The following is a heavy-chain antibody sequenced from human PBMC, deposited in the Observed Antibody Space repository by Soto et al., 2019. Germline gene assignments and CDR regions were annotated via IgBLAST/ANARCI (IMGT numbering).Heavy chain of an antibody. CDR1: GYTFTSYG. Sequence: GASVKVSCKASGYTFTSYGINWVRQAPGQGLEWLGWISAYDGYTNYAQILQGRVSMTTDTSTKTAYMELRSLRSDDTALYYCAKTGFYYCGCARKYYYYGLNVCGQGTTVTVSS. CDR2: ISAYDGYT. J-gene: IGHJ6*02. CDR3: AKTGFYYCGCARKYYYYGLNV. V-gene: IGHV1-18*01. D-gene: IGHD2-21*01.